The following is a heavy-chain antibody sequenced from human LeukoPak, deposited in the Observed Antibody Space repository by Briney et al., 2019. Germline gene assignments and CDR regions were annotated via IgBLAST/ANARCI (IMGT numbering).Heavy chain of an antibody. Sequence: PETLSLTCTVSGGSISSYYWSWIRQPPGKGLEWIGYIYYSGSTNYNPSLKSRVTISEDTSKNQFSLKLSSVTAADTAVYYCAREGSYGIDYWGQGTLVTVSS. D-gene: IGHD5-18*01. CDR3: AREGSYGIDY. CDR1: GGSISSYY. CDR2: IYYSGST. J-gene: IGHJ4*02. V-gene: IGHV4-59*01.